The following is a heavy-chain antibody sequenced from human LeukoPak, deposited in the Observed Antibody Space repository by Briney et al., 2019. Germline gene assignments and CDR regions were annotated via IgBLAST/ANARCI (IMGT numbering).Heavy chain of an antibody. CDR2: VNTDESAT. CDR3: ARGSTLRY. D-gene: IGHD3-3*01. Sequence: GGSLRLSCAASGFTFSSYWMHWVRQAPGKGPVWVSRVNTDESATNYAESVKGRFTISRDNVMNTVYLQMNSLRVEDTAVYYCARGSTLRYWGQGTLVTVSS. CDR1: GFTFSSYW. J-gene: IGHJ4*02. V-gene: IGHV3-74*01.